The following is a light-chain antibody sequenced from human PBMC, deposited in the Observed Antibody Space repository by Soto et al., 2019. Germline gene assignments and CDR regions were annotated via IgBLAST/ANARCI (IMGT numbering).Light chain of an antibody. V-gene: IGKV3-11*01. CDR2: DIS. J-gene: IGKJ5*01. Sequence: EIVMTHSPATLSVSPVERATLSFRSSQSVTSNLAWYQQKPGQAPSLLIYDISARATGIPTRFSGSGSGTDFTLTISSLEPEDFAVYYCQQRSNWITFGQGTRLEIK. CDR1: QSVTSN. CDR3: QQRSNWIT.